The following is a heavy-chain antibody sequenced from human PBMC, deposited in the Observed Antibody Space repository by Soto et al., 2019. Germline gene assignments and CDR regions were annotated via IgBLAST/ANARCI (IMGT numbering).Heavy chain of an antibody. J-gene: IGHJ5*02. CDR1: GFTFSSYG. V-gene: IGHV3-30*18. CDR3: AKDRSRIINWNYAHATFDP. D-gene: IGHD1-7*01. Sequence: GGSLRLSCAASGFTFSSYGMHWVRQAPGKGLEWVAVISYDGSNKYYADSVKGRFTISRDNSKNTLYLQMNSLRAEDTAVYYCAKDRSRIINWNYAHATFDPWGQGTLVTVSS. CDR2: ISYDGSNK.